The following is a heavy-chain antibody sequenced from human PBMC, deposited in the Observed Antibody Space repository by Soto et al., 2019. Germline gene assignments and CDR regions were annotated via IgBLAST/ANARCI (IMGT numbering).Heavy chain of an antibody. J-gene: IGHJ4*02. D-gene: IGHD4-4*01. CDR2: ISWHGGNI. CDR3: AKDKPYRNYEHYFDY. CDR1: GFTFENYA. Sequence: PGGSLRLSCAASGFTFENYAMHWVRQAPGKGLEWVSGISWHGGNIGYADSVRGRFTISRDIAKNSLYLQMNSLRPEDTGLYYCAKDKPYRNYEHYFDYWGQGTLVTVSS. V-gene: IGHV3-9*01.